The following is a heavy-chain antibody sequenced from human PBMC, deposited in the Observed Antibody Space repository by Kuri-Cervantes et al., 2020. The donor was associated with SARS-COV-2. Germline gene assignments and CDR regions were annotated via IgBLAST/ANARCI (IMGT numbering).Heavy chain of an antibody. V-gene: IGHV3-23*01. CDR1: GFTFSSYA. CDR2: ISGSGGST. CDR3: AKDRTKQRLGWFDP. Sequence: LSLTCAASGFTFSSYAMSWVRQAPGKGLEWVSAISGSGGSTYYADSVKGRFTISRDNSKNTLYLQMNSLRAEDTAVYYCAKDRTKQRLGWFDPWSQGTLVTVSS. J-gene: IGHJ5*02. D-gene: IGHD1-1*01.